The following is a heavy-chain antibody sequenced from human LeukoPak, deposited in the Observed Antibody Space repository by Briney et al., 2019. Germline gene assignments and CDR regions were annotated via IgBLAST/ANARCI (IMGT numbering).Heavy chain of an antibody. V-gene: IGHV3-30*01. Sequence: PGRSLRLPCAASGFAFSTYAMHWVRQAPGKGLEWVAGISHDGSKKYYADSVKGRFTISRANSKNTLYLRMNSLRAEGTAMYYCARDTGDSSVAEYFQHWGQGTLVTVSS. J-gene: IGHJ1*01. CDR3: ARDTGDSSVAEYFQH. D-gene: IGHD3-22*01. CDR1: GFAFSTYA. CDR2: ISHDGSKK.